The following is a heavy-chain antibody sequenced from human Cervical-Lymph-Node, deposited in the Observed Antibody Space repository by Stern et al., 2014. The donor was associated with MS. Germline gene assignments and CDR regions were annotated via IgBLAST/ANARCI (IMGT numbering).Heavy chain of an antibody. V-gene: IGHV4-31*03. CDR2: VYYSGIT. D-gene: IGHD1-26*01. CDR1: GGSIDSGGDY. Sequence: QVQLQESGPGLVKPSETLSLTCTVSGGSIDSGGDYWTWIRQHPGKGLEWIGCVYYSGITYYNPSLKSRITMSVDTFENQFSLKLSSATAADTAIYYCARDLRPSGKYYIDSWGQGTVVTVSS. J-gene: IGHJ4*02. CDR3: ARDLRPSGKYYIDS.